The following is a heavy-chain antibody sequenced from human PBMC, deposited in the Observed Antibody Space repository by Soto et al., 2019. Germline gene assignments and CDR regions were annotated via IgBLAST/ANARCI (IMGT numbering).Heavy chain of an antibody. V-gene: IGHV4-59*01. Sequence: SETLSLTCTVSGGSISSYYWSWIRQPPGKGLEWIGYIYYSGSTNYNPSLKSRVTISVDTSKNQFSLKLSSVTAADTAVYYCARVGTWGGYCSGGSCYVPFDIWGQGTMVTVSS. CDR1: GGSISSYY. J-gene: IGHJ3*02. CDR2: IYYSGST. CDR3: ARVGTWGGYCSGGSCYVPFDI. D-gene: IGHD2-15*01.